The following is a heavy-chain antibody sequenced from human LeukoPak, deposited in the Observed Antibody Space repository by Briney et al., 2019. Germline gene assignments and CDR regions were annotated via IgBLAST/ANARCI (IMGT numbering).Heavy chain of an antibody. J-gene: IGHJ4*02. Sequence: PGGSLRLSCSASGFTFSSYAMHWIRQAPGKGLEGVAVISYDGSNKYYADSVKGRFTISRDNSKNTLYLQMNSLRAEDTAVYFCARDARYYDILTGYPLFDYWGQGTLVTVSS. D-gene: IGHD3-9*01. CDR2: ISYDGSNK. CDR3: ARDARYYDILTGYPLFDY. CDR1: GFTFSSYA. V-gene: IGHV3-30-3*01.